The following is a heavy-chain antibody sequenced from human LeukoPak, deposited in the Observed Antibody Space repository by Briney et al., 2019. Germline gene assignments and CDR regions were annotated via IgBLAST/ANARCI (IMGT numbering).Heavy chain of an antibody. Sequence: SETLSLTCAVYGGSFSGYYWSWIRQPPGKGLEWIGEINHSGSTNYNPSLKSRVTISVDTSKNQFSLKLSSVTAADTAVYYCARGRGYYDSSGCYSIHSFDYWGQGTLVTVSS. D-gene: IGHD3-22*01. CDR1: GGSFSGYY. CDR2: INHSGST. CDR3: ARGRGYYDSSGCYSIHSFDY. J-gene: IGHJ4*02. V-gene: IGHV4-34*01.